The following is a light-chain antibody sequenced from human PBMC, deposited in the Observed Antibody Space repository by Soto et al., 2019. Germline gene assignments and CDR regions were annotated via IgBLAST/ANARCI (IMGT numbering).Light chain of an antibody. V-gene: IGLV2-23*01. CDR1: SSDVGSYNL. CDR2: EDS. CDR3: CSYAGSTTYV. J-gene: IGLJ3*02. Sequence: QSVLSQPASVSGSPGQSITISCTGTSSDVGSYNLVSWYQQHPGKAPKLMIYEDSKRPSGVSNRFSGSKSGNTASLTISGLQAEAEADYYCCSYAGSTTYVFGGGTQLTVL.